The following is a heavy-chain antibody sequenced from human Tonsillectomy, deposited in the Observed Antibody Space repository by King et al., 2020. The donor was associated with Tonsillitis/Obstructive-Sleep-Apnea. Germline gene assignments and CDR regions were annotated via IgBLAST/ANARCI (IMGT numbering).Heavy chain of an antibody. Sequence: VQLQQWGAGRLKPSETLSLTCAVYGGSFSGYYWRWIRQPPGKGLEWIGEINHSGSTNYNPSLKSRVTISVDPSKNQFSLKLSSVTVADTAVYYCARGLTTGLVEYYYYYMDVWGKGTTVTVSS. D-gene: IGHD4-11*01. J-gene: IGHJ6*03. V-gene: IGHV4-34*01. CDR2: INHSGST. CDR1: GGSFSGYY. CDR3: ARGLTTGLVEYYYYYMDV.